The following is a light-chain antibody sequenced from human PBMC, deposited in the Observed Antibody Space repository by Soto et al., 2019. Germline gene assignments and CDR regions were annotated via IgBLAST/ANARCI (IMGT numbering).Light chain of an antibody. CDR2: GAS. CDR3: QQYGSSPET. CDR1: QRVSSSY. V-gene: IGKV3-20*01. J-gene: IGKJ1*01. Sequence: IVLTQSPGTLSLSPGERATLSCRASQRVSSSYLAWYQQKPGQAPRLLIYGASSRATGIPDRFSGSGSGTDFTLTISRLEPEDFAVYYCQQYGSSPETFGQGTKVDIK.